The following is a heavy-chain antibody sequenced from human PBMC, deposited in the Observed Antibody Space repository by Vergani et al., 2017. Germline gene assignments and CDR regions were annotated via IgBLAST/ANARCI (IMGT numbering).Heavy chain of an antibody. CDR3: ARRNIDWFGGAFDI. CDR1: GGSFSGYY. D-gene: IGHD3-10*01. J-gene: IGHJ3*02. Sequence: QVQLQQWGAGLLKPSETLSLTCAVYGGSFSGYYWSWIRQPPGKGLEWIGEINHSGSTNYNPSLKSRVTISVDTSKNQFSLKLSSVTAADTAVYYCARRNIDWFGGAFDIWGQGTMVTVSS. V-gene: IGHV4-34*01. CDR2: INHSGST.